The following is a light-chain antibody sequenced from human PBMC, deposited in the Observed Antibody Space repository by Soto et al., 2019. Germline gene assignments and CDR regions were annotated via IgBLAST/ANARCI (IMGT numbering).Light chain of an antibody. CDR2: DAS. V-gene: IGKV1-5*01. J-gene: IGKJ1*01. Sequence: DIQMTQSPSTLSASVGDRVTITCRASQSISIWLAWYQQKPGKAPKLLIYDASSLESGVPSRFSGSGSGTEFTLTISSLQPDDFATYYCQQYNSYSITFGQGTKVDIK. CDR3: QQYNSYSIT. CDR1: QSISIW.